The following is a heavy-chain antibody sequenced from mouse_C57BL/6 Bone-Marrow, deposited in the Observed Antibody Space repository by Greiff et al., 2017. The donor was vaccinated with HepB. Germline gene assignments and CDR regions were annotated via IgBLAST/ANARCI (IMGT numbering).Heavy chain of an antibody. CDR1: GYTFTSYT. CDR2: INPSSGYT. Sequence: VQRVESGAELARPGASVKMSCKASGYTFTSYTMHWVKQRPGQGLEWIGYINPSSGYTKYNQKFKDKATLTADKSSSTAYMQLSSLTSEDSAVYYCARLITTVVATYYYAMDYWGQGTSVTVSS. J-gene: IGHJ4*01. D-gene: IGHD1-1*01. CDR3: ARLITTVVATYYYAMDY. V-gene: IGHV1-4*01.